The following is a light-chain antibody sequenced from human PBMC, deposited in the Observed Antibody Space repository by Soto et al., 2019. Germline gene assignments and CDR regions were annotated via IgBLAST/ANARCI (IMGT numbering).Light chain of an antibody. J-gene: IGKJ1*01. Sequence: EAVMTQSPATLSVSPGERATLSCRASQIVSSHLAWYQQRPGQTPRLLIYGASTRATGIPARFSGSQSETEFTLTIPSLQSEDFAIYYCQQYNNWPWTFGQGTKVEIK. CDR3: QQYNNWPWT. CDR1: QIVSSH. V-gene: IGKV3-15*01. CDR2: GAS.